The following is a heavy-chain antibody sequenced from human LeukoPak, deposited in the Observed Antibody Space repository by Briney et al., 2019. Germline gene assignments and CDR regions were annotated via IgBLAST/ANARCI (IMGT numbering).Heavy chain of an antibody. Sequence: RASVKVSCKASGYTFTGYYIHWVRQAPGQGLEWMGWISAYNGNTNYAQKLQGRVTMTTDTSTSTAYMELRSLRSDDTAVYYCARESYYYDSSGYYQGWFDPWGQGTLVTVSS. CDR3: ARESYYYDSSGYYQGWFDP. D-gene: IGHD3-22*01. CDR2: ISAYNGNT. V-gene: IGHV1-18*04. CDR1: GYTFTGYY. J-gene: IGHJ5*02.